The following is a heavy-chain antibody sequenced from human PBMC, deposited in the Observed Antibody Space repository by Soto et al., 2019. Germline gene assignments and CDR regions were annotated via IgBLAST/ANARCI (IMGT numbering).Heavy chain of an antibody. J-gene: IGHJ3*02. Sequence: EVQLVESGGGLVQPGGSLRLSCVVSGFSFSDHYMDWVRQAPEKRLAWVGRTRNKAKSYSTAYAASVKVRFTISRDDSRNSVYLQMDSLRTEDTAVYYCVRVRDYYDSRGYSTDAFDIWGQGSMVTVSS. CDR1: GFSFSDHY. CDR3: VRVRDYYDSRGYSTDAFDI. V-gene: IGHV3-72*01. CDR2: TRNKAKSYST. D-gene: IGHD3-22*01.